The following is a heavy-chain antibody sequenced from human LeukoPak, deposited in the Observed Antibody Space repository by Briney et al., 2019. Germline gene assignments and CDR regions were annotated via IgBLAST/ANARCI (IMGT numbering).Heavy chain of an antibody. Sequence: PGGSLRLSCAASGFTFSSYSMNWVRQAPGKGLEWVSYISSSSSTIYYADSVKGRFTISRHNAKNSLYLQTNSLRAEDTAVYYCARGPLTLWFYFDYWGQGTLVTVSS. D-gene: IGHD3-10*01. CDR1: GFTFSSYS. V-gene: IGHV3-48*01. J-gene: IGHJ4*02. CDR3: ARGPLTLWFYFDY. CDR2: ISSSSSTI.